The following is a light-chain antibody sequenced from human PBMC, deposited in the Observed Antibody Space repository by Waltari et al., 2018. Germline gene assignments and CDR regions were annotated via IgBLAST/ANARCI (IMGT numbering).Light chain of an antibody. CDR3: QQYDSYPWT. J-gene: IGKJ1*01. CDR2: QAS. V-gene: IGKV1-5*03. CDR1: QSISSW. Sequence: DIQMTPSPATLSASVGDRVIITCRATQSISSWLAWFQQKPGKAPKLLSYQASTLEGGVPSRFSGSGAGSEFTLTISSLQPDDFATYYCQQYDSYPWTFGQGTKVEVK.